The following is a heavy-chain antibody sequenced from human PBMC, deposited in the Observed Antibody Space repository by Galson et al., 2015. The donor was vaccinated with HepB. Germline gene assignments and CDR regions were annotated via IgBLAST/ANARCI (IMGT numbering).Heavy chain of an antibody. CDR3: ARNLWFGEVPSL. Sequence: TLSLTCTVSGGSISSYSWSWIRQPPGKGLECIGYIYNSGSTNYNPSLKSRVTISVDTSKNQFSLKLRSVTAADTAVYYCARNLWFGEVPSLWGQGTLVTVSS. CDR1: GGSISSYS. CDR2: IYNSGST. V-gene: IGHV4-59*08. J-gene: IGHJ4*02. D-gene: IGHD3-10*01.